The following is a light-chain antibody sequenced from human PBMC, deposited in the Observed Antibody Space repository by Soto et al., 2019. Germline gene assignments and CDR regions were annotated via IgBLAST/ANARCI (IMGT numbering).Light chain of an antibody. V-gene: IGLV1-51*01. Sequence: QSVLTQPPSVSAAPGQKVTISCSGSRSNIGTDYVSWYQLLPGTAPKLLIYDNNKRPSGIRGRFAGSKSGTSATLGITGLQTGDEADYNCGTWDSSLSAVVFGGGTKLTVL. J-gene: IGLJ2*01. CDR2: DNN. CDR1: RSNIGTDY. CDR3: GTWDSSLSAVV.